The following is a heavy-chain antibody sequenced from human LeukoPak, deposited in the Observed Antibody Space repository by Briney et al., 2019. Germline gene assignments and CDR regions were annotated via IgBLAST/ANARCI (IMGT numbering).Heavy chain of an antibody. D-gene: IGHD5-24*01. CDR2: INPSGGST. CDR3: ARNRWLDC. J-gene: IGHJ4*02. V-gene: IGHV1-46*01. Sequence: ASVKVSCRASGYTFTNYYMHWVRQAPGQGLEWMGIINPSGGSTTYAQKFQDRVTMTRDMSTSTVYMELSSLRSEDTAAYYCARNRWLDCWGQGTLVTVPS. CDR1: GYTFTNYY.